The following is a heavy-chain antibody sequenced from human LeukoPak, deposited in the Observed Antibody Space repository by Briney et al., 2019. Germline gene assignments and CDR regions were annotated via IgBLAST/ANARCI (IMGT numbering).Heavy chain of an antibody. V-gene: IGHV1-2*02. Sequence: ASVKVSCKASGYTFTGYYMHWVRQAPGQGLEWMGWINPNSGGTNYAQKFQGRVTMTRDTSISTAYMELSRLRSDDTAVYYCARDPPHSSGFGYQHWGQGTLVTVSS. D-gene: IGHD3-22*01. CDR2: INPNSGGT. J-gene: IGHJ1*01. CDR3: ARDPPHSSGFGYQH. CDR1: GYTFTGYY.